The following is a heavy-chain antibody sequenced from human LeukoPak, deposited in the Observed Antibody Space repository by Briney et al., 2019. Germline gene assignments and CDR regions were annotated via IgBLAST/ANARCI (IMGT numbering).Heavy chain of an antibody. CDR1: GGSISSSSYY. J-gene: IGHJ4*02. CDR2: IYYSGST. Sequence: PSETLSLTCTVSGGSISSSSYYWGWIRQPPGKGLEWIGSIYYSGSTYYNPSLKSRVTISVDTSKNQFSLKLSSVTAADTAVYYCARLYNSRAAAGRGEDYWGQGTLVTVSS. D-gene: IGHD6-13*01. CDR3: ARLYNSRAAAGRGEDY. V-gene: IGHV4-39*01.